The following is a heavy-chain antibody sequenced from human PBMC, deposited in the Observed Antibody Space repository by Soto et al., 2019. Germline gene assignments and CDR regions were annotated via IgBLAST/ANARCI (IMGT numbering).Heavy chain of an antibody. J-gene: IGHJ5*02. CDR2: ISLYSDGT. D-gene: IGHD2-2*01. Sequence: ASVKVSCKTSGYTFSNYGITWVRQAPGQPLEWLGWISLYSDGTNYAQKFQGRVSMTTDTSTTTAYMELRSLRSDDAAVYYCARVVPGAEAWFGPWGQGTLVTVSS. V-gene: IGHV1-18*01. CDR3: ARVVPGAEAWFGP. CDR1: GYTFSNYG.